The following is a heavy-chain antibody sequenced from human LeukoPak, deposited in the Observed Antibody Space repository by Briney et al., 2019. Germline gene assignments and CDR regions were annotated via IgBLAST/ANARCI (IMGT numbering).Heavy chain of an antibody. J-gene: IGHJ3*02. CDR2: IIPILGIA. Sequence: SVKVSCKASGGTLSSYAISWVRQAPGQGLEWMGRIIPILGIANYAQKFQGRVTITADKSTSTAYMELSSLRSEDTAVYYCAREGDDYYDSSGYCLYIWGQGTMVTVSS. V-gene: IGHV1-69*04. CDR3: AREGDDYYDSSGYCLYI. CDR1: GGTLSSYA. D-gene: IGHD3-22*01.